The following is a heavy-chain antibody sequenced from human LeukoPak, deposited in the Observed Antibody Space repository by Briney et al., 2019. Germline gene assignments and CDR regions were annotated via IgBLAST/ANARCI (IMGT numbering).Heavy chain of an antibody. Sequence: GGSLRLSCAASGFTFSSYSMNWVRQAPGKGLEWVSSISSSSSYIYYADSVKGRFTISRDNAKTSLYLQMNSLRAEDSAVYYCAREGSSWPMDFDYWGQGTLVTVSS. CDR3: AREGSSWPMDFDY. CDR2: ISSSSSYI. CDR1: GFTFSSYS. J-gene: IGHJ4*02. V-gene: IGHV3-21*01. D-gene: IGHD6-13*01.